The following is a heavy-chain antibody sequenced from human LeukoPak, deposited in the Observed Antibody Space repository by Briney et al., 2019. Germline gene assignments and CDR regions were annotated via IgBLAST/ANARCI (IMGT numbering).Heavy chain of an antibody. CDR3: ARMSSSWSRGLDY. D-gene: IGHD6-13*01. V-gene: IGHV4-59*01. CDR1: GFTFSSYA. CDR2: IYYSGST. J-gene: IGHJ4*02. Sequence: GSLRLSCAASGFTFSSYAMSWIRQPPGKGLEWIGYIYYSGSTNYNPSLKSRVTISVDTSKNQFSLKLSSVTAADTAVYYCARMSSSWSRGLDYWGQGTLVTVSS.